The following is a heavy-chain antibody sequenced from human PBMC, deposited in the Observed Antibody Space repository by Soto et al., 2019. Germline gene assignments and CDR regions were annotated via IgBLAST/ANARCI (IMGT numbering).Heavy chain of an antibody. CDR1: GGTFSSYA. J-gene: IGHJ6*02. Sequence: SVKVSCKASGGTFSSYAISWVRQAPGQGLEWMGGIIPIIDTANYAQKLQGRVTITADESTSTAYMELSSLRSEDTAVYYCVRDFASVVIVVVPAAERYYYYGMDVWGQGTTVTVSS. CDR3: VRDFASVVIVVVPAAERYYYYGMDV. D-gene: IGHD2-2*03. CDR2: IIPIIDTA. V-gene: IGHV1-69*13.